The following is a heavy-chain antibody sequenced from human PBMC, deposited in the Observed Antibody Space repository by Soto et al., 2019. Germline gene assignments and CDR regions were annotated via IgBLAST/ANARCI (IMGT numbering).Heavy chain of an antibody. CDR2: IYHSGST. J-gene: IGHJ6*02. V-gene: IGHV4-30-2*01. D-gene: IGHD2-2*01. CDR3: ARVMIYCISTSCYADYYYGMDV. Sequence: SETLSLTCAVSGGSISSGGYSWSWIRQAPGKGLEWIGYIYHSGSTYYNPSLKSRVTISVDRSKNQFSLKLSSVTAADTAVYYCARVMIYCISTSCYADYYYGMDVWGQGTTVT. CDR1: GGSISSGGYS.